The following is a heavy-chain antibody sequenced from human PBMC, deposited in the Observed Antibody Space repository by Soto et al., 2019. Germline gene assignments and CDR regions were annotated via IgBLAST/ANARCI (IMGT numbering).Heavy chain of an antibody. Sequence: SDNRCLTCTLYRGSIPTIYYYWGWIRQPPGRGLEWMANIYYSGSAYYNPSLKSRVSTSVDTSKNQFSLKLRSVTAADTAVYYCARQGSRAFDIWGQGTMVT. CDR2: IYYSGSA. J-gene: IGHJ3*02. V-gene: IGHV4-39*01. CDR1: RGSIPTIYYY. D-gene: IGHD2-15*01. CDR3: ARQGSRAFDI.